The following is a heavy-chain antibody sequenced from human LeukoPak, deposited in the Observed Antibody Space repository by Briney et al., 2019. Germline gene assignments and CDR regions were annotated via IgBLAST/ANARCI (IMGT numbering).Heavy chain of an antibody. V-gene: IGHV3-30*18. Sequence: PGGSLRLSCAASGFTFSSYGIHWVRQAPGKGLEWVAAISYDGGDKYYADSVKGRFTISRDNSKNTLYLQMNSLRAEDTAVYHCAKGSDIRVSLHFDFWGQGTLVTVSS. J-gene: IGHJ4*02. CDR3: AKGSDIRVSLHFDF. D-gene: IGHD3-3*01. CDR2: ISYDGGDK. CDR1: GFTFSSYG.